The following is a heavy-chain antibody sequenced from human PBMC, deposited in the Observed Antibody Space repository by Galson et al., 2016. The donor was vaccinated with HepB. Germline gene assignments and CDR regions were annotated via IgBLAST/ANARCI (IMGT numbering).Heavy chain of an antibody. CDR3: ARSYVPGSDRKNYYMDV. CDR2: VNSDGSGT. Sequence: SLRLSCAASGFTFSSYWMHWVRQAPGKGLVWVSRVNSDGSGTGYADSVKGRFTISRDNAKNMLFLQMNSLKVEDTAVYYCARSYVPGSDRKNYYMDVWGRGPRSPSP. V-gene: IGHV3-74*01. J-gene: IGHJ6*03. CDR1: GFTFSSYW. D-gene: IGHD3-16*01.